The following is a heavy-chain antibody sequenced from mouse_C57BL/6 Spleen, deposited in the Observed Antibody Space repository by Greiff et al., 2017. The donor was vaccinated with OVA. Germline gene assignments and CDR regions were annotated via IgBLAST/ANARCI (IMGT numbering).Heavy chain of an antibody. V-gene: IGHV5-17*01. CDR3: ARQLWYFDV. CDR2: ISSGSSTI. J-gene: IGHJ1*03. Sequence: DVKLVESGGGLVKPGGSLKLSCAASGFTFSDYGMHWVRQAPEKGLEWVAYISSGSSTIYYADTVKGRFTISRANAKNTLFLQMTSLRSEDTAMYYYARQLWYFDVWGTGTTVTVSS. CDR1: GFTFSDYG. D-gene: IGHD4-1*02.